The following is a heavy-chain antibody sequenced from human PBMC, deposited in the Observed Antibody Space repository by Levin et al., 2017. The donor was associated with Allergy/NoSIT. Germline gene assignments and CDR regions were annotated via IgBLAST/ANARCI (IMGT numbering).Heavy chain of an antibody. CDR2: ISYDGSNK. J-gene: IGHJ6*03. D-gene: IGHD5-12*01. CDR3: AKAYWGYDSPDCMDV. Sequence: PGGSLRLSCAASGFTFSSYGMHWVRQAPGKGLEWVAVISYDGSNKYYADSVKGRFTISRDNSKNTLYLQMNSLRAEDTAVYYCAKAYWGYDSPDCMDVWGKGTTVTVSS. CDR1: GFTFSSYG. V-gene: IGHV3-30*18.